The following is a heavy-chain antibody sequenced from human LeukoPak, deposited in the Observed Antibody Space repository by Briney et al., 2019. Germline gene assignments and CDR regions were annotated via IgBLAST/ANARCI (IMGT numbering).Heavy chain of an antibody. Sequence: ASVKVSCKVSGYTLSELSIHWVRQAPGKGLQWMGGFDPEDGETIYAQKFQGRVTMTEDTSTDTAYTELTSLRSGDMAVYYCARARYETRIWPKSRYDYYHYMDVWGKGTTVTVSS. CDR2: FDPEDGET. D-gene: IGHD2-15*01. V-gene: IGHV1-24*01. CDR3: ARARYETRIWPKSRYDYYHYMDV. CDR1: GYTLSELS. J-gene: IGHJ6*03.